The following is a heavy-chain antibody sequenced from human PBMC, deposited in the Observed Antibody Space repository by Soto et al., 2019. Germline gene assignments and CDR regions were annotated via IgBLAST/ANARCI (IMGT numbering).Heavy chain of an antibody. CDR2: IYPGDSYT. D-gene: IGHD1-26*01. CDR3: ARSYRGRNIDV. V-gene: IGHV5-51*01. J-gene: IGHJ6*02. CDR1: GYSFTTYW. Sequence: GESLKISCKGSGYSFTTYWIAWVRQMPRKGLEWMWIIYPGDSYTRYSPSFQGQVIISADKSISTAYLQWSSLKASDTAMYYCARSYRGRNIDVWGQGTTVTVSS.